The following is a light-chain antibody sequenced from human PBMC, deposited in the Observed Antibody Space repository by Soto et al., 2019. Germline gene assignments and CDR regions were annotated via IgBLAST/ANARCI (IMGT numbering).Light chain of an antibody. V-gene: IGLV2-11*01. Sequence: ALTQPRSVSGSPGQSVTISCTGTSSDVGGYNYVSWYQQHPGKAPKLMIYDVSKRPSGVPDRFSGSKSGNTASLTISGLQAEDEADYYCSSYTSSTTLYVFGTGTKVTVL. J-gene: IGLJ1*01. CDR3: SSYTSSTTLYV. CDR2: DVS. CDR1: SSDVGGYNY.